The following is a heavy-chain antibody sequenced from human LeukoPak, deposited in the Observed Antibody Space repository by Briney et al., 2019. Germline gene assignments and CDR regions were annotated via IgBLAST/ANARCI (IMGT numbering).Heavy chain of an antibody. J-gene: IGHJ4*02. CDR3: AKADDSVEWELLSFGY. V-gene: IGHV3-30*02. D-gene: IGHD1-26*01. CDR1: GFTFSSYG. CDR2: IRYDGSNK. Sequence: GGSLRLSCAASGFTFSSYGMHWVRQAPGKGLEWVAFIRYDGSNKYYADSVKGRFTISRDNSKNTLYLQMNSLRAEDTAVYYCAKADDSVEWELLSFGYWGQGTLVTVSS.